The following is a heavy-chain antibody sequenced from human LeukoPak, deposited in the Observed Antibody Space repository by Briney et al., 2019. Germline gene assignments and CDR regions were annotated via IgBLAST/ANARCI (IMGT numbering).Heavy chain of an antibody. CDR2: IRYDGSNK. D-gene: IGHD1-20*01. CDR3: ARDITGSWYFDL. J-gene: IGHJ2*01. CDR1: GFTFSSYG. Sequence: GGSLRLSCAASGFTFSSYGMHWVRQAPGKGLEWVVFIRYDGSNKYYADSVKGRFTISRDNAKNSLYLQMNSLRAEDTAVYYCARDITGSWYFDLWGRGTLVTVSS. V-gene: IGHV3-30*02.